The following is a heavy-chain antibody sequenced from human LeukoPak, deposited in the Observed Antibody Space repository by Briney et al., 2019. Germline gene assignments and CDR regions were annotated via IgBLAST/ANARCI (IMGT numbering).Heavy chain of an antibody. Sequence: GGSLRLSCAASGFTFDDYAIHWVRQAPGKGLEWVSGISWNSGSIGYADSVKGRFTISRDNAKNSLYLQMNSLRAEDTALYYCVKDWSGLDWYHFDYWGQGTLVTVSS. CDR1: GFTFDDYA. D-gene: IGHD3-9*01. CDR3: VKDWSGLDWYHFDY. J-gene: IGHJ4*02. CDR2: ISWNSGSI. V-gene: IGHV3-9*01.